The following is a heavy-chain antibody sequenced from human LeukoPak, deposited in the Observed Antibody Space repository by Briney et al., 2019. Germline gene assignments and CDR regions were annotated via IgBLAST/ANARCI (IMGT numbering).Heavy chain of an antibody. CDR3: ARDYYDSSGYYY. CDR2: ISSSGSTI. D-gene: IGHD3-22*01. J-gene: IGHJ4*02. Sequence: PGGSLRLSCAATGFTFSSYEMNWVRQAPGKGLEWVSYISSSGSTIYYADSVKGRFTISRDNAKNSLYLQMNSLRAEDTAVYYCARDYYDSSGYYYWGQGTLVTVSS. CDR1: GFTFSSYE. V-gene: IGHV3-48*03.